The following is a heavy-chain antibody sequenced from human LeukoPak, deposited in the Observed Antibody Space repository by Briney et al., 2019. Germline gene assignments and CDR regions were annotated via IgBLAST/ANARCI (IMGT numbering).Heavy chain of an antibody. D-gene: IGHD3-9*01. J-gene: IGHJ3*02. V-gene: IGHV4-61*02. CDR2: IYTSGST. CDR1: GGSISSGSYY. Sequence: SQTLSLTCTVSGGSISSGSYYWSWIRQPAGKGLEWIGRIYTSGSTNYNPSLKSRVTISVDTSKNQFSLKLTSVTAADTAVYHCVRYFDWPYAFDIWGQGTMVTVSS. CDR3: VRYFDWPYAFDI.